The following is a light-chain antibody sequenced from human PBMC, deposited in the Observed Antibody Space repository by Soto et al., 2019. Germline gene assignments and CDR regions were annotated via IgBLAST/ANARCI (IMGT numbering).Light chain of an antibody. J-gene: IGKJ1*01. CDR1: EDIDTS. Sequence: DIQMTQSPSTLSVSLGDRITITCRASEDIDTSLAWFQQRPGKAPKVLIAGASGLMNGVPSTFSGSGYGTEFALTISSVQPDDFATYFCQHYDPFSWTFGQGTKVDIK. V-gene: IGKV1-5*01. CDR2: GAS. CDR3: QHYDPFSWT.